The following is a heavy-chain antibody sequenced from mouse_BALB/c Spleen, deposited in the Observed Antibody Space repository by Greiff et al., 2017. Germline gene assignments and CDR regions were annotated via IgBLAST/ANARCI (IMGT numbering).Heavy chain of an antibody. CDR3: ALTGTTPAWFAY. J-gene: IGHJ3*01. Sequence: VQLQQSGAELAKPGASVKMSCKASGYTFTSYWMHWVQQRPGQGLEWIGYINPSTGYTEYNQKFKDKATLTPDKSSSTAYMQLSSLTSEDSALYYCALTGTTPAWFAYWGQGTLVTGSA. CDR2: INPSTGYT. CDR1: GYTFTSYW. V-gene: IGHV1-7*01. D-gene: IGHD4-1*01.